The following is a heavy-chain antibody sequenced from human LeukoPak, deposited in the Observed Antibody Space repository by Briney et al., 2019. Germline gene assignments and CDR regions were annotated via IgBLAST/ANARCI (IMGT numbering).Heavy chain of an antibody. CDR1: GFTFSTYG. D-gene: IGHD6-13*01. CDR3: AKDAEHSSGWYPGN. CDR2: ILFDGNNK. J-gene: IGHJ4*02. V-gene: IGHV3-30*18. Sequence: GGSLRLSRAASGFTFSTYGMHWVRQAPGKGLEWVAVILFDGNNKYYADSVRGRFTISRDNSKNTLYLQMNSLRDEDTAVYYCAKDAEHSSGWYPGNWGQGTLVIVSS.